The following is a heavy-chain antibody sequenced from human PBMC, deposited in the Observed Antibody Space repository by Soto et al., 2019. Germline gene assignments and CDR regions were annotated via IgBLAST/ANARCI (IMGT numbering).Heavy chain of an antibody. CDR1: GFXFXSXT. CDR2: XSSSSTXX. D-gene: IGHD6-19*01. V-gene: IGHV3-21*01. Sequence: SGFXFXSXTMNXFXXAPGNVLEXVSXXSSSSTXXXXXXXXXGRFTISRDNAKNSLYLQMNSLRAEDTAVYYCARGLYASGWYMDYFESWGQGKLVNVSS. CDR3: ARGLYASGWYMDYFES. J-gene: IGHJ4*02.